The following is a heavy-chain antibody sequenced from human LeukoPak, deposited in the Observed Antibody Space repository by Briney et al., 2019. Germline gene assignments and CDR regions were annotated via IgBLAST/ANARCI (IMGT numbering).Heavy chain of an antibody. CDR3: ARESYGDYSDLDSYYYYYGMDV. J-gene: IGHJ6*02. CDR1: GFTHSNNY. CDR2: IYSGGST. Sequence: GWSVRHSLVASGFTHSNNYMNGVRQAPGKGRAWVSVIYSGGSTYYADSVKGRFTISRDNSKNTVYLQMNSLRAEDTAVYYCARESYGDYSDLDSYYYYYGMDVWGQGTTVTVSS. D-gene: IGHD4-17*01. V-gene: IGHV3-66*01.